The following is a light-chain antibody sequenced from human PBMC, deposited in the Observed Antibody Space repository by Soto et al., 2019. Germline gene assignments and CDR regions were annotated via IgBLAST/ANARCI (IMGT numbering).Light chain of an antibody. CDR3: QSYDSSLSGVV. Sequence: QSVLTQPRSVSGARGQRVTISCTGSSSNIGAGYDVHWYQQLPGTAPKLLIYGNSNRPSGVPDRFSGSKSGTSASLAITGLQAEDEADYYCQSYDSSLSGVVFGGGTKLTV. J-gene: IGLJ2*01. CDR1: SSNIGAGYD. V-gene: IGLV1-40*01. CDR2: GNS.